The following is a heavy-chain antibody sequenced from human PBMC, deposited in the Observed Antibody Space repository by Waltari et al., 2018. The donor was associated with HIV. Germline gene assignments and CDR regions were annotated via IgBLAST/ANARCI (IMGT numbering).Heavy chain of an antibody. J-gene: IGHJ6*02. V-gene: IGHV3-33*01. Sequence: QVQLVESGGGVAQSGRSLRLSCAASGFTFSYYGMHWVRQAPGKGVEWVEVMLHDGSNEYYADSVKGRFTISRDNSRNILYLQMRNLRVEDTAVYYCARVMRFGEIFSSYGYYGMDVWGQGTTVSVPS. D-gene: IGHD3-10*01. CDR3: ARVMRFGEIFSSYGYYGMDV. CDR2: MLHDGSNE. CDR1: GFTFSYYG.